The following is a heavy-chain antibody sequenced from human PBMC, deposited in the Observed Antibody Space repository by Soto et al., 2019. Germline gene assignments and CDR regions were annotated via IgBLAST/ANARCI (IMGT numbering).Heavy chain of an antibody. J-gene: IGHJ4*02. V-gene: IGHV3-11*01. D-gene: IGHD3-10*01. CDR1: GFTFTDHY. Sequence: QVQLVESGGGLVKPGGSLRLSCTASGFTFTDHYMTWIRQAPGKGLEWVSYINSGGSNIYYADSVRGRFPISRDNAKNSVYLQMSSLRAADTAIYYCARDIRGANWGQGTLVIVSS. CDR3: ARDIRGAN. CDR2: INSGGSNI.